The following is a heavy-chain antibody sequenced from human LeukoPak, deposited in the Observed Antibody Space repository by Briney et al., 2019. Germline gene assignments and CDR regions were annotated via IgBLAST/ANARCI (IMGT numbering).Heavy chain of an antibody. CDR2: IKQDGSEK. CDR1: GFTFSSYW. CDR3: ARAFDPSSGGWYFDY. D-gene: IGHD2-15*01. J-gene: IGHJ4*02. Sequence: PGGSLRLSCAASGFTFSSYWMSWVRQAPGKGLEWVANIKQDGSEKYYVDSVKGRFTISRDNSKNTLYLQMNSLRAEDTAAYYCARAFDPSSGGWYFDYWGQGTLVTVSS. V-gene: IGHV3-7*01.